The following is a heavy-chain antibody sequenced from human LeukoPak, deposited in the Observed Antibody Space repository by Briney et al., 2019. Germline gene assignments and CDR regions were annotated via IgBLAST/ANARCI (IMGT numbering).Heavy chain of an antibody. CDR1: KFAFSSYA. V-gene: IGHV3-23*01. J-gene: IGHJ3*02. D-gene: IGHD1-26*01. CDR2: ISGGGGNT. CDR3: GKNRYSGSLSPFDI. Sequence: GSLRLFCAASKFAFSSYAMSWVRQAPGEGPELVSAISGGGGNTYYADSVKGRFTISRDNSKNTLYLQMNSLRAEDTAVYYCGKNRYSGSLSPFDIWGQGTMVTVSS.